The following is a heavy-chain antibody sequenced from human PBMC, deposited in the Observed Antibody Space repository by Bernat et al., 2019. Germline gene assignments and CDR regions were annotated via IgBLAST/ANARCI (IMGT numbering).Heavy chain of an antibody. V-gene: IGHV3-7*03. Sequence: EVQLVESGGGLVQPGGSLRLTCAASASGFTFSSYSMSWVRQAPGKGLEWVANIKQDGSDEYYVDAVKGRFTISRDNAKNSLYLQMISLRAEDTAVYDCARASWSGGPTPFDLWGQGTLVTVSS. CDR2: IKQDGSDE. J-gene: IGHJ4*02. CDR1: GFTFSSYS. CDR3: ARASWSGGPTPFDL. D-gene: IGHD2-15*01.